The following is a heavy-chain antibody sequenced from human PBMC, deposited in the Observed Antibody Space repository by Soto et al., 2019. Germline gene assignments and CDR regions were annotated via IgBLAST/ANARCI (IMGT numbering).Heavy chain of an antibody. J-gene: IGHJ5*02. CDR2: IYYSGST. V-gene: IGHV4-61*01. Sequence: SETVSLTCTVSGGSVSSGSYYWSWIRQPPGKGLEWIGYIYYSGSTNYNPSLKSRVTISVDTSKNQFSLKLSSVTAADTAVYYCASIAAAQENWFDPWGQGTLVTVSS. D-gene: IGHD6-13*01. CDR3: ASIAAAQENWFDP. CDR1: GGSVSSGSYY.